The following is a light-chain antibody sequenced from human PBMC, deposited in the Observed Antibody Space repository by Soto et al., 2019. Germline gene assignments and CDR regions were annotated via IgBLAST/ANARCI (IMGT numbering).Light chain of an antibody. V-gene: IGKV3-15*01. J-gene: IGKJ4*01. Sequence: IGMTKSPATLSVSPGERATLSCRARKSISMNLAWYQQKPGQAPRLLIYGASTRATGIPARFSGSGSGTEFTLTISSLQSEDFAIYYCQQYDNWLSLTFGGGTKVDIK. CDR2: GAS. CDR1: KSISMN. CDR3: QQYDNWLSLT.